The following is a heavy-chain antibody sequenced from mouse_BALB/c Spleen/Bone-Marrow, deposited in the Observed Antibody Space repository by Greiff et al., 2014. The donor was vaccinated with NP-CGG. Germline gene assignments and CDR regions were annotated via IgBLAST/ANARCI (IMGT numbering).Heavy chain of an antibody. CDR1: GYTFTEHT. CDR2: INPNNGGS. Sequence: VQLQQSGPELVKPGASVKISCKTSGYTFTEHTMHWVKQSLGKSLEWIGAINPNNGGSTYNQKFKGKATLTVDKSSSTAYMELRSLTSEDSAVYYCVRGFYFGNYVFAYWGQGTLVTVSA. CDR3: VRGFYFGNYVFAY. D-gene: IGHD2-1*01. J-gene: IGHJ3*01. V-gene: IGHV1-18*01.